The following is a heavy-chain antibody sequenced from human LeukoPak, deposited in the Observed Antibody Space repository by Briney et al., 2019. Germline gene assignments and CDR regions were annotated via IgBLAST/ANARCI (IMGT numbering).Heavy chain of an antibody. D-gene: IGHD2-2*01. CDR3: ARGGTRYCTSTSCSDYHYYGMDV. Sequence: ASVKVSCKASGYTFSNYDITWVRQATGQGLEWMGWMNPNSANTGYAQKFQGRVTMTRNTSINTAYMELSSLTSEDTAVYYCARGGTRYCTSTSCSDYHYYGMDVWGPGTTDTVSS. V-gene: IGHV1-8*01. CDR1: GYTFSNYD. CDR2: MNPNSANT. J-gene: IGHJ6*02.